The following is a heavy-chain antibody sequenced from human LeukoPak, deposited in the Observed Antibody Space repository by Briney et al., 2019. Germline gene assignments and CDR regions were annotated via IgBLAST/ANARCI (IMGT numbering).Heavy chain of an antibody. CDR1: GYSISSGYY. Sequence: SETLSLTCTVSGYSISSGYYWGWIRQPPGKGLEWIGGKHHSGSTSYNPSLKSRVTISLDTSKNQFSLKLTSVTAADTAVYYCARDPLNCSGGSCYDWGQGTLVTVSS. V-gene: IGHV4-38-2*02. CDR3: ARDPLNCSGGSCYD. J-gene: IGHJ4*02. CDR2: KHHSGST. D-gene: IGHD2-15*01.